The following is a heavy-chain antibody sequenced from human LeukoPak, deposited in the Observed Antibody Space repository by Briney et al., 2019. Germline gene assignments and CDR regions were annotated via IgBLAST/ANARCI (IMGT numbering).Heavy chain of an antibody. J-gene: IGHJ3*02. D-gene: IGHD4-17*01. V-gene: IGHV4-34*01. CDR3: ATYGDYVEAFDI. Sequence: SETLSLTCAVYGGSFSGYYWSWIRQPPGKGLEWIGEINHSGSTNYNPSLKSRVTISVDTSKNQFSLKLSSVTAADTAVYYCATYGDYVEAFDIWGQGTMVTVSS. CDR2: INHSGST. CDR1: GGSFSGYY.